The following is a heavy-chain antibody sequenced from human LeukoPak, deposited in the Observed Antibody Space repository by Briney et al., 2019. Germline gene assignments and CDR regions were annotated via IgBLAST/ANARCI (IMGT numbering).Heavy chain of an antibody. CDR3: ARSPDPYYGPGVEGYYYYYGMDV. Sequence: GGSLRFSCAASGFTVSSNYMSWVRQAPGKGLEWVSVIYSGGSTYYADSVKGRFTISRHNSKNTLYLQMNSLRAEDTAVYYCARSPDPYYGPGVEGYYYYYGMDVWGQGTTVTVSS. CDR1: GFTVSSNY. D-gene: IGHD3-10*01. J-gene: IGHJ6*02. CDR2: IYSGGST. V-gene: IGHV3-53*04.